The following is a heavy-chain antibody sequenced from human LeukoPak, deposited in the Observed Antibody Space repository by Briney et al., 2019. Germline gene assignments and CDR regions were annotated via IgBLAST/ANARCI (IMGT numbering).Heavy chain of an antibody. CDR1: GYTFTGYY. CDR3: ARDKRWLQSTLDY. Sequence: ASVRVSCKAPGYTFTGYYMHWVRQAPGQGLEWMGRINPNSGGTNYAQKFQGRVTMTRDTSISTAYMELSRLRSDDTAVYYCARDKRWLQSTLDYWGQGTLVTVSS. CDR2: INPNSGGT. J-gene: IGHJ4*02. D-gene: IGHD5-24*01. V-gene: IGHV1-2*06.